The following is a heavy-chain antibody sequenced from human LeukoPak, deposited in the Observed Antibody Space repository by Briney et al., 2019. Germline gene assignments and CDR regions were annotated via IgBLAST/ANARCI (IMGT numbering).Heavy chain of an antibody. D-gene: IGHD1-1*01. CDR2: VGISSGNT. CDR1: GFTFSDCS. J-gene: IGHJ4*02. Sequence: GGSLRLSCAASGFTFSDCSMNWVRQAPGKGLEWISYVGISSGNTKYADSVKGRFTISGDSARNSLYLQMSSLRVEDTAVYYCARDHNYAFDNWGQGTLVTVSS. CDR3: ARDHNYAFDN. V-gene: IGHV3-48*04.